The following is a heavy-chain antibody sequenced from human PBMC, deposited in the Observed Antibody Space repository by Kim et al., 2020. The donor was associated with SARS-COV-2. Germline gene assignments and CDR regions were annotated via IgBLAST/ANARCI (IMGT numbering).Heavy chain of an antibody. CDR3: ARDVAGQYGS. CDR1: GFTLRTYW. CDR2: INEDGRIT. J-gene: IGHJ4*02. V-gene: IGHV3-74*03. Sequence: GGSLRLSCVASGFTLRTYWMHWVRQAPGQGLVWVSRINEDGRITTYADSMKGRFTISRDNTKNTLSLQMDSLRAEDTAVYYCARDVAGQYGSWGPGTLVTVSS. D-gene: IGHD1-26*01.